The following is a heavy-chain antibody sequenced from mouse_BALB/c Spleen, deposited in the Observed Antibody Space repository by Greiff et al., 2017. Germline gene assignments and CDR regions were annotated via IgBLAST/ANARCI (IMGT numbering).Heavy chain of an antibody. J-gene: IGHJ1*01. Sequence: VQVVESGPGLVQPSQSLSITCTVSGFSLTSYGVHWVRQSPGKGLEWLGVIWSGGSTDYNAAFISRLSISKDNSKSQVFFKMNSLQANDTAIYYCARNYGYYGSGWYFDVWGAGTTVTVSS. V-gene: IGHV2-2*02. D-gene: IGHD1-1*01. CDR3: ARNYGYYGSGWYFDV. CDR1: GFSLTSYG. CDR2: IWSGGST.